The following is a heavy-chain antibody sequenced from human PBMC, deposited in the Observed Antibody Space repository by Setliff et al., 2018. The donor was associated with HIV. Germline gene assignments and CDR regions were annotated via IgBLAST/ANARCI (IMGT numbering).Heavy chain of an antibody. J-gene: IGHJ1*01. D-gene: IGHD6-13*01. CDR1: GYNLTELS. V-gene: IGHV1-24*01. CDR3: ATDPGYSSTWYSESFQH. CDR2: FDTEDGET. Sequence: ASVKVSCKISGYNLTELSIHWVRQAPGKGLEWMANFDTEDGETFNAQKFQGRLTMTEDTYTDTAYMELSSLRSDYTAMYYCATDPGYSSTWYSESFQHWGQGTVVTVSS.